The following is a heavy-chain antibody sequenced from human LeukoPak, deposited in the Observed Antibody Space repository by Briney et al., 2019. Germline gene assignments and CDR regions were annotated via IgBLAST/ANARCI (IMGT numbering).Heavy chain of an antibody. J-gene: IGHJ4*02. CDR3: VRGVIFNTQFDS. V-gene: IGHV4-30-2*01. CDR2: IYHSGST. Sequence: SETLSLTCAVSGGSISNGGYSWSWIRQPPGKGLEWIGYIYHSGSTYYSPSVKSRVTISLDRSKNQFSLKLSSVTAADTAVYYCVRGVIFNTQFDSWGQGTLVTVSS. CDR1: GGSISNGGYS. D-gene: IGHD3-16*02.